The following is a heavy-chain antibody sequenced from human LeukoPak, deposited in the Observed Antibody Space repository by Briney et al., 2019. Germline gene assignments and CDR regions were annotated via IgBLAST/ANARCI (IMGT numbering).Heavy chain of an antibody. CDR3: AKGPLRRLWPFDY. CDR1: GFTFSSYA. Sequence: GGSLRLSCAASGFTFSSYAMSWVRQAPGKGLEWVSAISGSGGSTYYADSVKGRFTISRGNSKNTLYLQMNSLRAEDTAVYYCAKGPLRRLWPFDYWGQGTLVTVSS. J-gene: IGHJ4*02. CDR2: ISGSGGST. D-gene: IGHD5-18*01. V-gene: IGHV3-23*01.